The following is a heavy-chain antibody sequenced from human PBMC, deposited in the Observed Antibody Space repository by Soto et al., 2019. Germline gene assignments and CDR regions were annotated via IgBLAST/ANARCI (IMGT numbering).Heavy chain of an antibody. CDR2: ISGGGGST. V-gene: IGHV3-23*01. Sequence: GGSLRLSCATSGFTFSHYAMSWVRQAPGKGLEWVSGISGGGGSTYYADSGKGRFTISRDNFKNTWFLQMNSLRAEDSAVYYCANSPTRMFGDILSNYGMDLWGQGFTVTVSS. D-gene: IGHD3-10*02. CDR3: ANSPTRMFGDILSNYGMDL. CDR1: GFTFSHYA. J-gene: IGHJ6*02.